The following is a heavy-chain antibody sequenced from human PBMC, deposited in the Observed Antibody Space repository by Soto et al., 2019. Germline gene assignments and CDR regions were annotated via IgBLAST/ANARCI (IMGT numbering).Heavy chain of an antibody. CDR1: GFTFSDFS. D-gene: IGHD2-15*01. Sequence: EVQLVESGGGLVQPGGSLRLSCAASGFTFSDFSMNWVRQAPGKGLEWISYISSSRTIYYADSVKGRFTISRDNAKKSLNLQMNSLSAEDTAIYYCARDILGSTFGYWGQGTLVTVSS. CDR3: ARDILGSTFGY. J-gene: IGHJ4*02. CDR2: ISSSRTI. V-gene: IGHV3-48*01.